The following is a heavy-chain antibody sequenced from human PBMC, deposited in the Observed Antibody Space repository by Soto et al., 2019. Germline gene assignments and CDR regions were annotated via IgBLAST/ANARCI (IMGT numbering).Heavy chain of an antibody. CDR3: ARERPKYYVILTGYYMGPYFDY. V-gene: IGHV3-23*01. J-gene: IGHJ4*02. CDR1: GFTFSSYA. D-gene: IGHD3-9*01. CDR2: ISGSGGST. Sequence: GGSLRLSCAASGFTFSSYAMSWVRQAPGKGLEWVSAISGSGGSTYYADSVKGRFTISRDNSKNTLYLQMNSLRAEDTAVYYCARERPKYYVILTGYYMGPYFDYRGQRTLVTVSS.